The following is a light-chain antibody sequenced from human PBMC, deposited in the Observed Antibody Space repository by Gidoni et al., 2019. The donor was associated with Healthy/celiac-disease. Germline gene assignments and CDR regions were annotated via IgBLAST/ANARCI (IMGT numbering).Light chain of an antibody. J-gene: IGLJ2*01. CDR3: NSRDSSGNHQEV. CDR2: GKN. CDR1: SLRSYY. V-gene: IGLV3-19*01. Sequence: SSELTQDPAVSVALGQTVRITCQGDSLRSYYASWYQQKPGQATVLVIYGKNNRPSGIPDRFSGSSSGNTASLTITGAQAEDEADYYCNSRDSSGNHQEVFGGGTKLTVL.